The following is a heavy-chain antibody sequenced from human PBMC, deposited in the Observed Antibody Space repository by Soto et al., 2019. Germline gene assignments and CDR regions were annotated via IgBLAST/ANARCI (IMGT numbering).Heavy chain of an antibody. CDR2: TYYMSMWLF. CDR3: ARGGLQDFDS. Sequence: SQPLSLSWAISGASGSADTAAWNWIRQSPSRGLEWLARTYYMSMWLFDCAASLMSPVMPNGDSSQNQVSLQLNSVTPEDAAGYYCARGGLQDFDSWGQGTLVTVSS. J-gene: IGHJ4*02. D-gene: IGHD4-4*01. V-gene: IGHV6-1*01. CDR1: GASGSADTAA.